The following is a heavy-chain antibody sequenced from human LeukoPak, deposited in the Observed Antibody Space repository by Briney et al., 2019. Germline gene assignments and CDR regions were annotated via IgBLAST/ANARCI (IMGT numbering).Heavy chain of an antibody. J-gene: IGHJ4*02. D-gene: IGHD6-19*01. CDR1: GFTFSSYA. Sequence: GGSLRLSCAASGFTFSSYAMSWVRQAPGKGLEWVSAISGSGGSTYYADSVKGRFTISRDNSKNTLYLQMTSLRAEDTAVYYCATPGVWYSSGWFPLDYWGQGTLVTVSS. V-gene: IGHV3-23*01. CDR3: ATPGVWYSSGWFPLDY. CDR2: ISGSGGST.